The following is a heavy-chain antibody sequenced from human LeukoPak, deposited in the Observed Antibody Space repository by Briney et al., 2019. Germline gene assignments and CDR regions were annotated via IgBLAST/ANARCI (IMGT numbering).Heavy chain of an antibody. CDR2: INTDNANT. CDR3: ARDIHRVFNWFDP. V-gene: IGHV1-3*04. D-gene: IGHD6-13*01. CDR1: GYIFTSYA. J-gene: IGHJ5*02. Sequence: ASVTVSCTASGYIFTSYAMHWVRPAPGQRLEWMGWINTDNANTEYLQKFQGRVTITRDTSANTVYMELSSLKSEDTAVYYCARDIHRVFNWFDPWGQGTPVTVSS.